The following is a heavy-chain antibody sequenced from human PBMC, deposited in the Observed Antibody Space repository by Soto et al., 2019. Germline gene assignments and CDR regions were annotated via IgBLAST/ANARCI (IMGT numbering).Heavy chain of an antibody. J-gene: IGHJ4*02. CDR1: GGTFSSYA. V-gene: IGHV1-69*13. Sequence: GASVKVSCKASGGTFSSYAISWVRQAPGQGLEWMGGIIPIFGTANYAQKFQGRVTITADESTSTAYMELSSLRSEDTAVYYCARDKGPPYSSIWYLDYWGQGTLVTVSS. D-gene: IGHD6-13*01. CDR2: IIPIFGTA. CDR3: ARDKGPPYSSIWYLDY.